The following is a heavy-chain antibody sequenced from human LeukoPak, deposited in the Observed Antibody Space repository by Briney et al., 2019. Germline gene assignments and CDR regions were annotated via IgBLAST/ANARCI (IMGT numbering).Heavy chain of an antibody. J-gene: IGHJ4*02. CDR3: ARVGSSSWYSFDY. Sequence: ASVKVYCKTSGYTFTGYYMHWMRQAPGQGHEWMGRIDPNSGGTNYAQNFQGRVTMTRDTSISTAYMELTRLRSDDTAIYYCARVGSSSWYSFDYWGQGTLVTVSS. D-gene: IGHD6-13*01. CDR1: GYTFTGYY. CDR2: IDPNSGGT. V-gene: IGHV1-2*06.